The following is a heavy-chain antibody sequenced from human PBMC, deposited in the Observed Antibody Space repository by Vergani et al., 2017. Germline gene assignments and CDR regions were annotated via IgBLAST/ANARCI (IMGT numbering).Heavy chain of an antibody. CDR2: IRSKAYGGTT. CDR1: GFTFGDYA. D-gene: IGHD6-13*01. J-gene: IGHJ6*02. V-gene: IGHV3-49*03. Sequence: EVQLVESGGGLVQPGRSLRLSCTASGFTFGDYAMSWFRPAPGKGLEWVGFIRSKAYGGTTEYAASVKGRFTISRDDSKSIAYLQMNSLKTEDTAVYYXTRPIAATRYYYYGMDVWGQGTTVTVSS. CDR3: TRPIAATRYYYYGMDV.